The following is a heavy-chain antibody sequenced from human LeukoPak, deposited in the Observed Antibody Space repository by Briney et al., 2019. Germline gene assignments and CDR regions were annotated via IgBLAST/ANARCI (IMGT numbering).Heavy chain of an antibody. V-gene: IGHV1-2*02. J-gene: IGHJ6*02. D-gene: IGHD6-13*01. CDR2: INPNSGGT. CDR1: GYIFTGYY. Sequence: GASVKVSCKASGYIFTGYYMHWVRQAPGQGLEWMGWINPNSGGTNYAQKFQGRVTMTRDTSISTAYMELSRLRSDDTAVYYCARGAQPSWYYYYGMDVWGQGTTVTVSS. CDR3: ARGAQPSWYYYYGMDV.